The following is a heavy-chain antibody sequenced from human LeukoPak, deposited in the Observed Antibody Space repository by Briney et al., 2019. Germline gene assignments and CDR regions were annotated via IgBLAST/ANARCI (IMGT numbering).Heavy chain of an antibody. Sequence: GGSLRLSCAASGFSFSDDWMCWVRQAPGKGLQWVANINQDGSKKYYADSLKGRFTISRDNAKNSLYLQMSSLGAEDTAVYYCARDHAYRADYWGQGTLVAVSS. CDR3: ARDHAYRADY. CDR2: INQDGSKK. J-gene: IGHJ4*02. D-gene: IGHD2-2*01. V-gene: IGHV3-7*01. CDR1: GFSFSDDW.